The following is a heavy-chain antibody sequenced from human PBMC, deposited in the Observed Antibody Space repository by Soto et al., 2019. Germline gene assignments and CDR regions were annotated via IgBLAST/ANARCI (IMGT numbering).Heavy chain of an antibody. CDR2: IIPIFGTA. CDR3: ARPLEGYYYYGMAV. CDR1: GGTFSSYA. J-gene: IGHJ6*02. V-gene: IGHV1-69*12. Sequence: QVQLVQSGAEVKKPGSSVKVSCKASGGTFSSYAISWVRQAPGQGLEWMGGIIPIFGTANYAQKFQGRVTITADESTSTAYMELSRLRSEETAVYYCARPLEGYYYYGMAVWGQGTTVTVSS.